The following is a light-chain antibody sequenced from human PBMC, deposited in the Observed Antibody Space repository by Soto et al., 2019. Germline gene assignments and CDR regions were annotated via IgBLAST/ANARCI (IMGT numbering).Light chain of an antibody. V-gene: IGKV1D-12*01. CDR2: GAS. J-gene: IGKJ5*01. CDR1: QDIAGY. Sequence: DIQVTQSPSSVSASVGDRVTISFRASQDIAGYLAWYQHKPGRTPELLXHGASRLQSGVPARFSGSGSGTDFTLSINSLQTEDFATYDCQQAYSFTITFGQGTRLEIK. CDR3: QQAYSFTIT.